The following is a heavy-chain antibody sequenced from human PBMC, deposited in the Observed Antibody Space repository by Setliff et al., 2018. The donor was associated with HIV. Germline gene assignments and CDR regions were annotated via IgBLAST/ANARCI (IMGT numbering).Heavy chain of an antibody. CDR2: INPSGGST. D-gene: IGHD6-19*01. V-gene: IGHV1-46*01. CDR1: GYTFTSYY. J-gene: IGHJ6*03. Sequence: ASVKVSCKPSGYTFTSYYMHWVRQAPGQGLEWMGIINPSGGSTSYAQKFQGRVTMTRDTSTSTVYMELSSLRSEDTAVYYCARNPRIAVAGTDYYYYMDVWGKGTTVTVSS. CDR3: ARNPRIAVAGTDYYYYMDV.